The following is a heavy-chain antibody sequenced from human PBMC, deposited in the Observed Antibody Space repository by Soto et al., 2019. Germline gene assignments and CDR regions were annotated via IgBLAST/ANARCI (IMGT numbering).Heavy chain of an antibody. D-gene: IGHD5-12*01. CDR3: ARGGTYSGYALDY. Sequence: ASVLVSCQPYCYPFPSSGISRVRQDPGQGLEWMGWISAYNGNTNYAQKLQGRVTMTTDTSTSTAYMELRSLRSDDTAVYYCARGGTYSGYALDYWGQGNLVTVSS. J-gene: IGHJ4*02. V-gene: IGHV1-18*04. CDR1: CYPFPSSG. CDR2: ISAYNGNT.